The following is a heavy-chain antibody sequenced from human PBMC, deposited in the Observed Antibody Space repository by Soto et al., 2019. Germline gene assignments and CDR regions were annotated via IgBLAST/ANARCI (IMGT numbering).Heavy chain of an antibody. CDR3: ARDSGYYFDAYYYYGMDV. D-gene: IGHD3-22*01. V-gene: IGHV3-33*01. CDR2: IWYDGSNK. J-gene: IGHJ6*02. Sequence: QVQLVESGGGVVQPGRSLRLSCAASGFTFSSYGMHWVRQAPGKGLEWVAVIWYDGSNKYYADSVKGRFTISRDNSKNTLYLQMNSLRAEDTAVYYCARDSGYYFDAYYYYGMDVWGQGTTVTVSS. CDR1: GFTFSSYG.